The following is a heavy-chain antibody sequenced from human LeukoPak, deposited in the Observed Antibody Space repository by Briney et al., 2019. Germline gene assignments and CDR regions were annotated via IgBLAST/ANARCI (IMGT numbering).Heavy chain of an antibody. Sequence: SETLSLTCTVSGGSISSGGYYWSWIRQHPGKGLEWIGYIYYSGSTYYNPSLKSRVTKSVDTSKNQFSLKLSSVTAADTAVYYCARVPTRSWFDPWGQGTLVTVSS. CDR3: ARVPTRSWFDP. D-gene: IGHD2-15*01. J-gene: IGHJ5*02. CDR1: GGSISSGGYY. CDR2: IYYSGST. V-gene: IGHV4-31*03.